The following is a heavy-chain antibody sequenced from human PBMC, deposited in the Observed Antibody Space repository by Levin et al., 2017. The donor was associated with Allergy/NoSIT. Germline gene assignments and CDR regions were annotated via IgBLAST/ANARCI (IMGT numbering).Heavy chain of an antibody. CDR1: GFTFSSYG. V-gene: IGHV3-33*01. J-gene: IGHJ6*02. CDR3: AREGGGSWYEVNNYYGMDV. CDR2: IWYDGSNK. D-gene: IGHD6-13*01. Sequence: PGGSLRLSCAASGFTFSSYGMHWVRQAPGKGLEWVAVIWYDGSNKYYADSVKGRFTISRDNSKNTLYLQMNSLRAEDTAVYYCAREGGGSWYEVNNYYGMDVWGQGTTVTVSS.